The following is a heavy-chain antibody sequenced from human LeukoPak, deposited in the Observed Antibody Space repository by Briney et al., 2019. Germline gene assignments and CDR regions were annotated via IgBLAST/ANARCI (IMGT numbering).Heavy chain of an antibody. CDR2: INHSGST. J-gene: IGHJ4*02. CDR3: ARESPFDY. Sequence: SETLSLTCAVYGGSFSGYYWSWIRQPPGKGLEWIGEINHSGSTNYNPSLKSRVTISVDTSKNQFSLKLSYVTAADTAVYYCARESPFDYWGQGTLVTVSS. CDR1: GGSFSGYY. V-gene: IGHV4-34*01.